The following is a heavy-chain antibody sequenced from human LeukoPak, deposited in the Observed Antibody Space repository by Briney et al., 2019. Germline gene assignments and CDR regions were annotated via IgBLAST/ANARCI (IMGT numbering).Heavy chain of an antibody. Sequence: GESLKISCKGLGYIISSYWNAWVRQRPGKGLEWMGIIYPGGSETRYDPSFQGQVTISADSSTSTAYLQWSTLRASDTAMYYCARASRDGYNQNFGHWGQGTLVTVSS. CDR1: GYIISSYW. CDR3: ARASRDGYNQNFGH. CDR2: IYPGGSET. V-gene: IGHV5-51*01. J-gene: IGHJ4*02. D-gene: IGHD5-24*01.